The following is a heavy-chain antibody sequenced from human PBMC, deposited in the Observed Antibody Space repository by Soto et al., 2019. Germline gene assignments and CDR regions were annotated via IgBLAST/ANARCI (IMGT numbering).Heavy chain of an antibody. CDR1: EFTFSSHW. J-gene: IGHJ5*02. V-gene: IGHV3-7*01. Sequence: EVQLVESGGGLVQPGGSLRLSCVASEFTFSSHWMNWVRQAPGKGLEWVANINQDGSEKYYVDSVKGRFTISRDNAKNSLYLQMTGLRADDTAVYYCASDLTVWMGNWFDPWGQGTLVTVSS. D-gene: IGHD1-1*01. CDR3: ASDLTVWMGNWFDP. CDR2: INQDGSEK.